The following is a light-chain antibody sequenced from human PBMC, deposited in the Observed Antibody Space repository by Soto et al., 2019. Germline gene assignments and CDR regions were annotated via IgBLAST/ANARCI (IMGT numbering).Light chain of an antibody. J-gene: IGKJ4*01. V-gene: IGKV1-39*01. Sequence: DIQMTQSPSSLSASVGDRVTITCRASQSISSYLNWYQQKPGKAPKPLIYAASSLQGGVPSRFSGSGSGTDFPLTISSLQPEDFATYYCQTSYSPPPTFGGGTKVDIK. CDR1: QSISSY. CDR2: AAS. CDR3: QTSYSPPPT.